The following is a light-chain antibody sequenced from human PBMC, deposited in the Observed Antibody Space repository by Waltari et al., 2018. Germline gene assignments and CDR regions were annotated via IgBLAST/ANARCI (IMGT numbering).Light chain of an antibody. CDR1: QSISRT. J-gene: IGKJ1*01. Sequence: ELVLTQSPDTLSLYPGDRATLSCRAGQSISRTLAWYQQKPGQAPRLLISDASSRATGVPDRFSGSGSGTDFSLTISRLEPEDFAVYYCQKYGTLPATFGQGTKVEIK. CDR2: DAS. CDR3: QKYGTLPAT. V-gene: IGKV3-20*01.